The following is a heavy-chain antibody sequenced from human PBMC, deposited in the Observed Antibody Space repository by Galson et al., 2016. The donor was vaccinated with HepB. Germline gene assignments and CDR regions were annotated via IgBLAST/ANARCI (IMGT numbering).Heavy chain of an antibody. Sequence: SLRLSCAASGFTVSNLYMTWVRQAPGKGLEWVALIYNSGRTTYADSVKGRFTIPRDNSKNMMFLQMNNLRADDTAVYYCATQSASTKCYWCFDPWGQGTLVTVSS. V-gene: IGHV3-53*01. CDR1: GFTVSNLY. J-gene: IGHJ5*02. CDR2: IYNSGRT. D-gene: IGHD2-2*01. CDR3: ATQSASTKCYWCFDP.